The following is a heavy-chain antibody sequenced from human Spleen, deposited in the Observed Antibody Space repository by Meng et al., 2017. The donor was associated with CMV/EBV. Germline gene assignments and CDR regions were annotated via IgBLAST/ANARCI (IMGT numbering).Heavy chain of an antibody. V-gene: IGHV1-24*01. CDR2: FDPEDGET. CDR1: GYTLTELS. D-gene: IGHD4-11*01. CDR3: ARGNRIGAVTIPYYYGMDV. Sequence: ASVKVSCKVSGYTLTELSMHWVRQAPGKGLEWMGGFDPEDGETIYAPKFQGRVTMTEDTSTDTAYMELSSLRSEDTAVYYCARGNRIGAVTIPYYYGMDVWGQGTTVTVSS. J-gene: IGHJ6*02.